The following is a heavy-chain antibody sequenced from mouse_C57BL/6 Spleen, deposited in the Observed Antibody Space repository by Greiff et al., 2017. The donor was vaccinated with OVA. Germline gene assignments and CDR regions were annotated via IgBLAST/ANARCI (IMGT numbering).Heavy chain of an antibody. CDR1: GYTFTSYW. V-gene: IGHV1-55*01. D-gene: IGHD1-1*01. CDR3: ATVYYYRSSNFYY. Sequence: QVQLQQSGAELVKPGASVKMSCKASGYTFTSYWITWVKQRPGPGLEWIGDIYPGSGSTNYNEKFKSKATLTVDTSSSTAYKQLNSRTSEDSAFYYCATVYYYRSSNFYYWGQGTTLPDSS. CDR2: IYPGSGST. J-gene: IGHJ2*01.